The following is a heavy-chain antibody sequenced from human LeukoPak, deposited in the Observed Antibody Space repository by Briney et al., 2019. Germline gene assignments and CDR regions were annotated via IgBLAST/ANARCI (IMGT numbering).Heavy chain of an antibody. CDR1: GYTFTSYD. CDR3: ARYSSGWDYYYYYMDV. Sequence: ASVTVSCTASGYTFTSYDINWVRQATGQGLEWMGWMNPNSGNTGYAQKFQGRVTMTRTTSINTAYMELSSLRSDDTAVYYCARYSSGWDYYYYYMDVWGKGTTVTVSS. CDR2: MNPNSGNT. J-gene: IGHJ6*03. V-gene: IGHV1-8*01. D-gene: IGHD6-19*01.